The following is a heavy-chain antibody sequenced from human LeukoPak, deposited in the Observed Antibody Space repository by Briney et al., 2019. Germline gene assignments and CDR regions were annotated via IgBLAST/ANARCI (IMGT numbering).Heavy chain of an antibody. V-gene: IGHV3-21*01. CDR1: GFTFSTHS. CDR3: VRGDTRDY. J-gene: IGHJ4*02. Sequence: GGSLRLSCSASGFTFSTHSMNRVRQAPGKGLEWVSSISGSSSYIYYADSVKGRFTISRDNAENSLYLQMNSLRAEDTAVYYCVRGDTRDYWGQGTLITVSS. CDR2: ISGSSSYI. D-gene: IGHD3-16*01.